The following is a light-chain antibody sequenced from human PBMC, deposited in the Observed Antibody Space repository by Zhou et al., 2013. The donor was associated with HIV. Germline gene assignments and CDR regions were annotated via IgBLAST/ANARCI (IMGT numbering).Light chain of an antibody. J-gene: IGKJ1*01. Sequence: DIQMTQSPSTLSASVGDRVTITCRASQSISNWLAWYQQKPGKAPNLLIYKASSLESGVPSRFSGSGSGTEFTLTISSLQPDDFATYYCQQYNSSSRTFGQGTKVEIK. V-gene: IGKV1-5*03. CDR3: QQYNSSSRT. CDR2: KAS. CDR1: QSISNW.